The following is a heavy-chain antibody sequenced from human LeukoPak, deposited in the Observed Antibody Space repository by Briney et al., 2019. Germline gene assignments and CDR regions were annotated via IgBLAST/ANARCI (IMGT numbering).Heavy chain of an antibody. Sequence: SQTLSLTCAISGYSVSSTSATWNWIRHSPARGLEWLGRTYYRSKWNSDYALSVKSRISINPDTPKNHFSLHLNSVTPEDTAVYYCAKGRFPIGFEYWGQGTLVTVSS. J-gene: IGHJ4*02. CDR2: TYYRSKWNS. CDR1: GYSVSSTSAT. D-gene: IGHD2/OR15-2a*01. CDR3: AKGRFPIGFEY. V-gene: IGHV6-1*01.